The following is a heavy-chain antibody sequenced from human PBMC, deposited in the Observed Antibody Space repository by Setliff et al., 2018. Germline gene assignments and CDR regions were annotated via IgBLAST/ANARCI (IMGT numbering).Heavy chain of an antibody. CDR1: GFTFDDYA. D-gene: IGHD3-10*01. V-gene: IGHV3-9*01. CDR2: ISWNSGSI. CDR3: AKASHYYGSGSYDY. J-gene: IGHJ4*02. Sequence: PGGSLRLSCAASGFTFDDYAMHWVRQAPGKGLEWVSGISWNSGSIGYADSVKGRFTISRDNAKNSLYLQMNSLRAEDTALYYCAKASHYYGSGSYDYWGQGTLVTVS.